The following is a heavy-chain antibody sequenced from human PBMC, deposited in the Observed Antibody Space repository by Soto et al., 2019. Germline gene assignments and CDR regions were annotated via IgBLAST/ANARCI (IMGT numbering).Heavy chain of an antibody. CDR1: GFTFSSYG. Sequence: QVQLVESGGGVVQPGRSLRLSCAASGFTFSSYGMHWVRQAPGKGLEWVAVISYDGSNKYYADSVKGRFTISRDNSKNTLYLQMNSLRAEDTAVYYCAKEGRFLEWLLLSPLAYYYGMDVWGQGTTVTVSS. J-gene: IGHJ6*02. D-gene: IGHD3-3*01. CDR3: AKEGRFLEWLLLSPLAYYYGMDV. V-gene: IGHV3-30*18. CDR2: ISYDGSNK.